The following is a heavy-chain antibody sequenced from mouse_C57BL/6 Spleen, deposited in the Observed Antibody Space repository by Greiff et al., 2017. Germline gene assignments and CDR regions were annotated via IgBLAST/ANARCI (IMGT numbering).Heavy chain of an antibody. CDR3: TRDGNLYYFDD. J-gene: IGHJ2*01. CDR2: ISSGGDYI. V-gene: IGHV5-9-1*02. D-gene: IGHD2-1*01. Sequence: EVHLVESGEGLVKPGGSLKLSCAASGFTFSSYAMSWVRQTPEKRLEWVAYISSGGDYIYYADTVKGRFTISRDNARNTLYLQMSSLKSEDTAMYYCTRDGNLYYFDDWGQGTTLTVSS. CDR1: GFTFSSYA.